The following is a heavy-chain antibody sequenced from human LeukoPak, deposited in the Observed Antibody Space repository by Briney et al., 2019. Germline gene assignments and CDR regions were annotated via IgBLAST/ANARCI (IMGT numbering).Heavy chain of an antibody. J-gene: IGHJ4*02. CDR1: GFAFSNFG. D-gene: IGHD3-10*01. Sequence: GGSLRLSCAASGFAFSNFGMHWVRQAPGKGLEWVAFIRFDGSDKYYADSVKGRFTISRDNSKKTLYLQMNSLRAEDTAVYYFAKDRLDTMLWERYYIESWGQGTLVTVSS. V-gene: IGHV3-30*02. CDR2: IRFDGSDK. CDR3: AKDRLDTMLWERYYIES.